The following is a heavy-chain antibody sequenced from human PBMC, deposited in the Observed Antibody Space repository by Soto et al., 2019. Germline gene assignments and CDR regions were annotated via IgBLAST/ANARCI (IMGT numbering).Heavy chain of an antibody. CDR3: ASPYCSGGSCDLNWFDP. D-gene: IGHD2-15*01. CDR1: GYTFTSYY. CDR2: INPSGGST. J-gene: IGHJ5*02. V-gene: IGHV1-46*03. Sequence: QVQLVQSGAEVKKPGASVKVSCKASGYTFTSYYMHWVRQAPGQGLAWMGIINPSGGSTSYAQKFQGRVTMTRDTSTSTVYMELSSLRSEDTAVYYCASPYCSGGSCDLNWFDPWGPGTLVTVSS.